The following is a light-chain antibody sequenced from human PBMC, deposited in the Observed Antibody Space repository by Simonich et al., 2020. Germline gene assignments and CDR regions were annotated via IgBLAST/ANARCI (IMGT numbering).Light chain of an antibody. CDR3: QQYYSTPPYT. CDR2: CAS. J-gene: IGKJ2*01. V-gene: IGKV4-1*01. Sequence: DIVMTQSPDSLAVSLGERATLTCKSSQSVLYSSNNKNYLAWYQQKPGKPPKLLIYCASTRESGVPDRFSGSGSGTDFTLTISSLQAEDVAVYYCQQYYSTPPYTFGQGTKLEIK. CDR1: QSVLYSSNNKNY.